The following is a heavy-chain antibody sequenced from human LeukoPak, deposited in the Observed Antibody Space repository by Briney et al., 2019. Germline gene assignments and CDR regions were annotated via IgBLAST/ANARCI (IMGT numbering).Heavy chain of an antibody. J-gene: IGHJ4*02. CDR3: ARDSDAVLLWFGELDY. CDR1: AFTFSRYW. Sequence: GGSLRLSCAASAFTFSRYWTTWVRQAPGKGLEWVANINEDGSEKYYLDSVRGRFTISRDNAKNSLYLQMNSLRAEDTAVYYCARDSDAVLLWFGELDYWGQGTLVTVSS. D-gene: IGHD3-10*01. V-gene: IGHV3-7*01. CDR2: INEDGSEK.